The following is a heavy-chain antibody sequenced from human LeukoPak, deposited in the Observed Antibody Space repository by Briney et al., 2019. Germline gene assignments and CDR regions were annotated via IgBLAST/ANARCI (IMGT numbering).Heavy chain of an antibody. Sequence: GASVKVSCKASGYTFTGYYMHWVRQAPGQGLEWMGWINPNSGGTNYAQKFQGRVTMTRDTSISTAYMELSRLRSDDTAVYYCAGYCSSTSCPIRAAFDIWGQGTMVTVSS. CDR2: INPNSGGT. CDR3: AGYCSSTSCPIRAAFDI. V-gene: IGHV1-2*02. CDR1: GYTFTGYY. D-gene: IGHD2-2*01. J-gene: IGHJ3*02.